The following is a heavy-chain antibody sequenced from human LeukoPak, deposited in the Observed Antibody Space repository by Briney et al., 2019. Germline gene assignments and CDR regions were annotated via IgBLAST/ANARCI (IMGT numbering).Heavy chain of an antibody. CDR1: GFTFSRFG. CDR3: AKITAGILTGYFDY. CDR2: INYDGSKE. J-gene: IGHJ4*02. Sequence: GGSLRLSCAASGFTFSRFGMHWVRQAPGKGLEWVTFINYDGSKEYYADSVKGRFTISRDSSKNTLYLQMNSLRAEDTAVYYCAKITAGILTGYFDYWGQGTLVTVSS. V-gene: IGHV3-30*02. D-gene: IGHD3-9*01.